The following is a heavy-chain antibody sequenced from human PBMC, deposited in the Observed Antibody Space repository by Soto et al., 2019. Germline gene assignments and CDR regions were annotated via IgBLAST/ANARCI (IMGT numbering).Heavy chain of an antibody. D-gene: IGHD3-16*01. CDR2: MYTKERT. CDR3: ARDDYKDGGNNWFDP. V-gene: IGHV4-4*07. CDR1: GGSITTYY. Sequence: SETLSLTCTVSGGSITTYYWSWIRQPAGKGLEWIGRMYTKERTNYNLSFKSRVTMSVDTSKNQFSLKLNAVTAADTAVYYCARDDYKDGGNNWFDPWGQGTRVTGSS. J-gene: IGHJ5*02.